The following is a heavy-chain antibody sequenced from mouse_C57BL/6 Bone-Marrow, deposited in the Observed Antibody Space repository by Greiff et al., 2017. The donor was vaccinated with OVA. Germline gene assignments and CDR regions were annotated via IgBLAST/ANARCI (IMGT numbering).Heavy chain of an antibody. V-gene: IGHV1-22*01. J-gene: IGHJ4*01. CDR3: ARGLQAMDY. D-gene: IGHD2-13*01. CDR2: INPNNGGT. Sequence: VQLQQSGPELVKPGASVKMSCKASGYTFTDYNMHWVKQSHGKSLEWIGYINPNNGGTSYNQKFKGKATLTVNKSSRPAYMELRSLTSEDSAVYYCARGLQAMDYWGQGTSVTVSS. CDR1: GYTFTDYN.